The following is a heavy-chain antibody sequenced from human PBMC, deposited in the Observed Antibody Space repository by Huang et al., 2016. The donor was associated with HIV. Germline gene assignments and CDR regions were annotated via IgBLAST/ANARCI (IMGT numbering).Heavy chain of an antibody. D-gene: IGHD6-13*01. CDR1: GDFISSTNYY. Sequence: QLQLQESGPGQVKPSETLSLTCTVSGDFISSTNYYWGWIRQSPGKGLEWVGSVYQSGRTNDNPSLKSRVTLSVDTSRNQFSLRVNSVTAADTAVYYCASQHIGAAATWFWGRGTQVAVSS. J-gene: IGHJ4*02. CDR3: ASQHIGAAATWF. V-gene: IGHV4-39*01. CDR2: VYQSGRT.